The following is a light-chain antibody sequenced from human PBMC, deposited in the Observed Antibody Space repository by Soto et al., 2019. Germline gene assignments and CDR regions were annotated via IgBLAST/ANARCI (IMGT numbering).Light chain of an antibody. CDR3: QQYASSPLT. CDR2: DAS. V-gene: IGKV3-20*01. CDR1: QSVGRNY. Sequence: EIVLTQSPGTLSLSPGERATLSCRASQSVGRNYLAWYQQKPGQAPRLLIYDASSRATGIPDRFSGRGSGTDFTLTISRREPEDFAVYYCQQYASSPLTFGGGTKVDMK. J-gene: IGKJ4*01.